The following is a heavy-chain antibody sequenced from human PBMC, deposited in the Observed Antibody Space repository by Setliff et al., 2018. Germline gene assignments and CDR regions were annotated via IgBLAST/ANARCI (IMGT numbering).Heavy chain of an antibody. CDR2: ISGYNGYT. V-gene: IGHV1-18*01. CDR3: VRDRAAIVVGPPTAAFDI. CDR1: GGTFSSYG. D-gene: IGHD2-2*01. Sequence: ASVKVSCKASGGTFSSYGISWVRQAPGQGLEWMGWISGYNGYTVYAQKLQGRVTLTTDTSTGTAYMEVRSLRSDDTAQYYCVRDRAAIVVGPPTAAFDIWGQGTMVTVSS. J-gene: IGHJ3*02.